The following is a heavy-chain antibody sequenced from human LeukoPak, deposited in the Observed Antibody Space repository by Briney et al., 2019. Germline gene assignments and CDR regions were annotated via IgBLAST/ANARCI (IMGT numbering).Heavy chain of an antibody. J-gene: IGHJ4*02. CDR1: GFTVSSNY. Sequence: GGSLRLSCAASGFTVSSNYMSWVRQAPGKGLEWVSVIYSGGSTYYADSVKGRFTISRDNSKNTLYLQMNSLRAEDTAVYYCARAAEQWLVTPYYFDYWGQGTLVTVSS. D-gene: IGHD6-19*01. V-gene: IGHV3-53*01. CDR3: ARAAEQWLVTPYYFDY. CDR2: IYSGGST.